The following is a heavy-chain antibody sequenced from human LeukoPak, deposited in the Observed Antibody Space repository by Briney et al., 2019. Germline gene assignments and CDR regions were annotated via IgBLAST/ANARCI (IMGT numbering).Heavy chain of an antibody. J-gene: IGHJ4*02. CDR2: ITAYQGNT. Sequence: ASVKVSCKASGYIFTSYGISWVRQAPGQGLEWMGWITAYQGNTAYAQKFQGRVTMTRDTSTSTVYMELSSLRSEDTAVYYCARRAKMAGDYWGQGTLATVSS. V-gene: IGHV1-18*01. CDR1: GYIFTSYG. CDR3: ARRAKMAGDY. D-gene: IGHD5-24*01.